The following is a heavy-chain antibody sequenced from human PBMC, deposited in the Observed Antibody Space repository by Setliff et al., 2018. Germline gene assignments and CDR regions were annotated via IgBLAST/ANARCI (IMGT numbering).Heavy chain of an antibody. CDR1: GYTLTELS. D-gene: IGHD2-15*01. CDR3: ATNSGGNTIDAFDI. J-gene: IGHJ3*02. Sequence: ASVKVSCKVSGYTLTELSMHWVRQAPGKGLEWMGGFDPEDGETIYAQKFQGRATMTEDTSTDTAYMELSSLRSEDTAVYYCATNSGGNTIDAFDIWGQGTMVT. V-gene: IGHV1-24*01. CDR2: FDPEDGET.